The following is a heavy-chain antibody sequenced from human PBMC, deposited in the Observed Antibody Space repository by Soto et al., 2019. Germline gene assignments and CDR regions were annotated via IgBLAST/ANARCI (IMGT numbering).Heavy chain of an antibody. Sequence: GGSLRLSCAASGFTFSGDWMHWVRQGAGKGLVWVSRINMDGSSTNYADSVKGRFTISRDNAKNTLYLQMNSLRFDDTAVYYCARGPRGLYHHDYWGQGALVTVSS. V-gene: IGHV3-74*01. D-gene: IGHD2-2*01. J-gene: IGHJ4*02. CDR1: GFTFSGDW. CDR3: ARGPRGLYHHDY. CDR2: INMDGSST.